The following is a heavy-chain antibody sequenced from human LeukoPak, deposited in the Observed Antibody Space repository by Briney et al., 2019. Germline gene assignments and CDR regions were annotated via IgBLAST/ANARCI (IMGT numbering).Heavy chain of an antibody. CDR1: GGSISSGSSY. Sequence: SQTLSLTCTVAGGSISSGSSYWSWIRQPAGKGLEWIGRIYTSGSTNYNPSLKSRVTISVDTSKNQFSLKLTSVTAADTAVYYCARHPIGRVRGDFDYWGQGTLVTVSS. J-gene: IGHJ4*02. D-gene: IGHD3-10*01. CDR2: IYTSGST. CDR3: ARHPIGRVRGDFDY. V-gene: IGHV4-61*02.